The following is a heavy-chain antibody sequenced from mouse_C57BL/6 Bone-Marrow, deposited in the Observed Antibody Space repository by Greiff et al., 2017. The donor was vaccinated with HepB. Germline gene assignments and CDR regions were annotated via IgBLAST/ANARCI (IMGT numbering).Heavy chain of an antibody. D-gene: IGHD1-2*01. Sequence: EVMLVESGGGLVKPGGSLKLSCAASGFTFSSYTMSWVRQTPEKRLEWVATISGGGGNTYYPDSVKGRFTISRDNAKNTLYLQMSSLRSEDTALYYCARPHYGNYAMDYWGQGTSVTVSS. CDR3: ARPHYGNYAMDY. CDR1: GFTFSSYT. V-gene: IGHV5-9*01. J-gene: IGHJ4*01. CDR2: ISGGGGNT.